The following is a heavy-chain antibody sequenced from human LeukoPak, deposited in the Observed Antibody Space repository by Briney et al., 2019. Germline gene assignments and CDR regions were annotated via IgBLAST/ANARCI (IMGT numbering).Heavy chain of an antibody. CDR3: ATGTLGGWHYFDY. J-gene: IGHJ4*02. V-gene: IGHV3-48*01. CDR1: GFTFSSYS. D-gene: IGHD2-15*01. Sequence: GGSLRLSCAASGFTFSSYSMNWVRQAPGKGLEWVSYISSRSSTIYYADSVKGRFTISRDNAKNSLYLQMNSLRAEDTAVYYCATGTLGGWHYFDYWGQGTLVTVSS. CDR2: ISSRSSTI.